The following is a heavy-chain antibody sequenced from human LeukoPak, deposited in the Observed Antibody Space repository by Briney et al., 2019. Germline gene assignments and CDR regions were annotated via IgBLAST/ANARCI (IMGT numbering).Heavy chain of an antibody. V-gene: IGHV4-34*01. CDR2: INHSGST. CDR3: ARGEEMATILDY. CDR1: GGSFSGYY. Sequence: SETLSLTCAVYGGSFSGYYWSWIRQPPGKGLEWIGEINHSGSTNYNPSLKSRVTISVDTSKNQFSLKLSSVTAADTAVYYCARGEEMATILDYWGQGTLVTVSS. J-gene: IGHJ4*02. D-gene: IGHD5-24*01.